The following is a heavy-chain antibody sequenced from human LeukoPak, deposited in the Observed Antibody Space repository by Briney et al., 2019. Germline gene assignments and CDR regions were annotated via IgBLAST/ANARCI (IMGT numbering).Heavy chain of an antibody. Sequence: GGSLRLSCAASGFTFTTYYMNWVRQAPGKGLEWVANIKHDGSEKSYVDSVKGRFTISRDNAKSSLFLQMNSLRAEDTAVYYCARGRADSSGYPFDYWGQGTLVTVSS. CDR1: GFTFTTYY. D-gene: IGHD3-22*01. J-gene: IGHJ4*02. V-gene: IGHV3-7*01. CDR2: IKHDGSEK. CDR3: ARGRADSSGYPFDY.